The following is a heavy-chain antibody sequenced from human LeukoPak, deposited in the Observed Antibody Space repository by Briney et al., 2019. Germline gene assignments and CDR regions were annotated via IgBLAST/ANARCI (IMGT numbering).Heavy chain of an antibody. CDR2: IIPIFGTA. J-gene: IGHJ4*02. Sequence: ASVKVSCKASGGTFSSYAISWVRQAPGQGLEWMGGIIPIFGTANYAQKFQGRVTITADESTSTAYMELSSLRSEDTAVYYCAILPRGPPYSGSQYFDYWGQGTLVTVSS. CDR3: AILPRGPPYSGSQYFDY. V-gene: IGHV1-69*13. D-gene: IGHD1-26*01. CDR1: GGTFSSYA.